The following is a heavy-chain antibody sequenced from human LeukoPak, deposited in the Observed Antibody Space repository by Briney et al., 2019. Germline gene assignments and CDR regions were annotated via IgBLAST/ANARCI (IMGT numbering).Heavy chain of an antibody. CDR2: ISYDSSNK. V-gene: IGHV3-30-3*01. CDR1: GFTFTSYA. D-gene: IGHD2-2*01. Sequence: GGSLRLSCAASGFTFTSYAMHWVRQAPGKGLEWVSVISYDSSNKYYADSVKGRFTISRDNSKNTLYLQMNSLRAEDTAVYNCARAHCSSTSCHASDIWGQGTMVTVSS. J-gene: IGHJ3*02. CDR3: ARAHCSSTSCHASDI.